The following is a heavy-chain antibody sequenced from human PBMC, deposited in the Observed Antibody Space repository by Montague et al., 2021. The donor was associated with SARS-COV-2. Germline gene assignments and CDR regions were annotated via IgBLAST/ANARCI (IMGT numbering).Heavy chain of an antibody. J-gene: IGHJ6*02. CDR3: AREGEWELQGPRHSSFYFAMDV. V-gene: IGHV6-1*01. Sequence: CAISWDSVASNSAAWIWIRQSPSRGLEWLARTYYRSKWYNEYAVSVKSRINIIPDTSKNHLSLQVNSVTPEDTAVYYCAREGEWELQGPRHSSFYFAMDVWGQGTSVTVSS. D-gene: IGHD1-26*01. CDR2: TYYRSKWYN. CDR1: WDSVASNSAA.